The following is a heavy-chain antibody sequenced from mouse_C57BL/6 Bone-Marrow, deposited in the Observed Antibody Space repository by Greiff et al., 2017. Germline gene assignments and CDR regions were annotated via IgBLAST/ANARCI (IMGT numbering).Heavy chain of an antibody. D-gene: IGHD1-1*01. J-gene: IGHJ2*01. CDR2: IHPNSGST. CDR1: GYTFTSYW. Sequence: QVQLQQSGAELVKPGASVKLSCKASGYTFTSYWMHWVKQRPGQGLEWIGMIHPNSGSTNYNEKFKSKATLTVDKSSSTAYMQLSSLTSEDSAVYYCARGRYYGSSRDYWGQGTTLTVSS. CDR3: ARGRYYGSSRDY. V-gene: IGHV1-64*01.